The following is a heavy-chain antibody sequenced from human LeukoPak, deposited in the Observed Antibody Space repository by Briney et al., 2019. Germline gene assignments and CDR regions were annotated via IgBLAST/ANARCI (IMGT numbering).Heavy chain of an antibody. V-gene: IGHV4-39*01. J-gene: IGHJ5*02. CDR3: ARQALWFGEGGDNWFDP. CDR1: GGSISSSSYY. D-gene: IGHD3-10*01. CDR2: IYYSGST. Sequence: SETLSLTCTVSGGSISSSSYYWGWIRQPPGKGLEWIGSIYYSGSTYYNPSLKSRVTISVDTSKNQLSLKLSSVTAADPAVYYCARQALWFGEGGDNWFDPWGQGTLVTVSS.